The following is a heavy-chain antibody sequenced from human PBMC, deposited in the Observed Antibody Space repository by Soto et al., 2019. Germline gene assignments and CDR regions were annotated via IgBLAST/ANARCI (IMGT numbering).Heavy chain of an antibody. D-gene: IGHD3-10*01. CDR3: ARDYGALPADRFQY. J-gene: IGHJ1*01. CDR1: GFNLDSYA. Sequence: VESGGGVVQPGRSLRLSCAASGFNLDSYAMNWVRQAPGKGHEWVATISYDGKNIYYADFVRGRFTISKDNSNNTLYLRLSSLIPEDTAIYYCARDYGALPADRFQYWAQGTLVTVSS. V-gene: IGHV3-30*03. CDR2: ISYDGKNI.